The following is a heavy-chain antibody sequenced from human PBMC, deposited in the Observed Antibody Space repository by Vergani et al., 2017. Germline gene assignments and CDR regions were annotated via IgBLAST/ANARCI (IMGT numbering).Heavy chain of an antibody. CDR1: GFIFSNYW. V-gene: IGHV3-23*04. D-gene: IGHD5-12*01. J-gene: IGHJ4*02. CDR3: TKGIRGYTGYFFDY. CDR2: VSGSSATP. Sequence: EVQLVESGGGLVHPGDSLRLSCAGSGFIFSNYWLTWVRQAPGKGLEWVSSVSGSSATPYYADSVKGRFIISRDNSKNTLHLQMNSLRADDTAVYYCTKGIRGYTGYFFDYWGQGTLATVSS.